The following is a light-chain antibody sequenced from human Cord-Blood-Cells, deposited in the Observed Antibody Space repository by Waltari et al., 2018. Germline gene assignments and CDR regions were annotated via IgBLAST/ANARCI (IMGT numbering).Light chain of an antibody. CDR1: SSDVGRYNV. Sequence: QSALTQPASVSGPPGQSITISDPVTSSDVGRYNVVSWYQQHPGKAPKLMIYEGSQRPSGVSNRFSGSKSGNTASLIISGLQAEDEADYYCCSYAGSSTWVFGGGTKLTVL. V-gene: IGLV2-23*01. CDR2: EGS. CDR3: CSYAGSSTWV. J-gene: IGLJ3*02.